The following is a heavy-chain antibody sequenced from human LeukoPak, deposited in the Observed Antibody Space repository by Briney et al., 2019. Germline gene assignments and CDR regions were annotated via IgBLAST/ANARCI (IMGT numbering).Heavy chain of an antibody. CDR3: ASVRNFQDYVWGSYPIGY. CDR1: GFIFSNYW. J-gene: IGHJ4*02. Sequence: GGSLRLSCAASGFIFSNYWMSWVRQAPGKGLEWVANIKQDGGEKNYVDSVKGRFTISRDNAKGSLYLQMNSLRVEDTAVYYCASVRNFQDYVWGSYPIGYWGQGALVTVSS. V-gene: IGHV3-7*03. CDR2: IKQDGGEK. D-gene: IGHD3-16*02.